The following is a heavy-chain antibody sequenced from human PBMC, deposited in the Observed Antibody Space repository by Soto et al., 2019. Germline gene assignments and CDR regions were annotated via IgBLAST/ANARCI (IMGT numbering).Heavy chain of an antibody. Sequence: SETLSLTCTVSGGSISSSSYYWGWIRQPPGKGLEWIGSIYYSGSTYYNPSLKSRVTISVDTSKNQFSLKLSSVTAADTAVYYCARTGSQQVTAAAGVFEYWGQGTLVTVSS. J-gene: IGHJ4*02. D-gene: IGHD6-13*01. CDR2: IYYSGST. CDR3: ARTGSQQVTAAAGVFEY. V-gene: IGHV4-39*01. CDR1: GGSISSSSYY.